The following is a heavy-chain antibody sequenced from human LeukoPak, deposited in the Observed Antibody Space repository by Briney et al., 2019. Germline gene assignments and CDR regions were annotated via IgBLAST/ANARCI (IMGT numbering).Heavy chain of an antibody. J-gene: IGHJ4*02. D-gene: IGHD2-2*01. CDR1: GFTFDTYW. CDR3: SRHARRSSWSQLDY. Sequence: PGGSLRLCCAGSGFTFDTYWMSWVRQAPGKGLEWLANIKEDGSETNYVDSVKGRFTISRDNAKNSVYLQMNSLRADDTAVYYCSRHARRSSWSQLDYWGQGTLVAVSS. CDR2: IKEDGSET. V-gene: IGHV3-7*04.